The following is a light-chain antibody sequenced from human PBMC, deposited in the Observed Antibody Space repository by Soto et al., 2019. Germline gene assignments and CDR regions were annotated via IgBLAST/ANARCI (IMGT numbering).Light chain of an antibody. J-gene: IGKJ1*01. CDR2: KAS. CDR3: QQYNSYWT. Sequence: DLQMSQSPSTLSASVGDGVTITCRASQSISSWLAWYQQKPGKAPKLLIYKASSLESGVPSRFSGSGSGTESTLTISSLQPDDFATYYCQQYNSYWTFGQGTKVDIK. V-gene: IGKV1-5*03. CDR1: QSISSW.